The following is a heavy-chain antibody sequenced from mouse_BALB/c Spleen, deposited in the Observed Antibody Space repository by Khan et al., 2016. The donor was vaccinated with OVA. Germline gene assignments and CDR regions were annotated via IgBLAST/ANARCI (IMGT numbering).Heavy chain of an antibody. J-gene: IGHJ1*01. CDR1: GFTFSSFG. CDR2: ISSGSSTI. D-gene: IGHD2-1*01. V-gene: IGHV5-17*02. Sequence: EVELVESGGGLVQPGGSRKLSCAASGFTFSSFGMHWVRQAPKTGLEWVAYISSGSSTIYYVDTVKGRFTISRDNPKNTLFLQMTMLRSEDTAMYYCARSGGNFHWYFDVWGAGTSVTVSS. CDR3: ARSGGNFHWYFDV.